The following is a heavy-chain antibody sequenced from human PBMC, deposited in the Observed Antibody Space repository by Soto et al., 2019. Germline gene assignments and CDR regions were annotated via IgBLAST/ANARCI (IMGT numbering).Heavy chain of an antibody. D-gene: IGHD3-10*01. Sequence: ASVKVSCKVSGYTLTELSMHWVRQAPGKGLGWMGGFDPEDGETTYAQKFQGRVTMTEDTSTDTAYMELSSLRSEDTAVYYCATDRGGVRIYYFDYWGQGTLVTVSS. CDR1: GYTLTELS. J-gene: IGHJ4*02. CDR2: FDPEDGET. V-gene: IGHV1-24*01. CDR3: ATDRGGVRIYYFDY.